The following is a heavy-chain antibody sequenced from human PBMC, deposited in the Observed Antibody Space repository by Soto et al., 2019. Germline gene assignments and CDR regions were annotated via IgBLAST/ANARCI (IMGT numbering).Heavy chain of an antibody. V-gene: IGHV3-30*18. CDR3: AKISVSSGWTADY. CDR1: GFTFSSYG. CDR2: ISYDGSNK. Sequence: QVQLVESGGGVVQPGRSLRLSCAASGFTFSSYGMHWVRQAPGKGLEWVAVISYDGSNKYYADSVKGRFTISRDNSKNTLYLQMNSLRAEDTDVYYCAKISVSSGWTADYWGQGTLVTVSS. J-gene: IGHJ4*02. D-gene: IGHD6-19*01.